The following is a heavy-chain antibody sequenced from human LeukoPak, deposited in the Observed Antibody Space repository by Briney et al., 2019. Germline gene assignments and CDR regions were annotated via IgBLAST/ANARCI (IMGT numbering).Heavy chain of an antibody. Sequence: GGSLRLSCAASGFTVSSTYMSWVRQAPGKGLGWVSVIYGSGGTYYADSMTGRYTISKDNSKHTLELQMTSLRAEDTAVYCCARFYEDFVNHWYCDLWGRGTLVSVSS. J-gene: IGHJ2*01. D-gene: IGHD5/OR15-5a*01. CDR2: IYGSGGT. CDR3: ARFYEDFVNHWYCDL. V-gene: IGHV3-53*01. CDR1: GFTVSSTY.